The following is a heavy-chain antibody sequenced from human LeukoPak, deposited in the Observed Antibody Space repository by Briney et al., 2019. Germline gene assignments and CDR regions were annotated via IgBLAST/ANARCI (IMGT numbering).Heavy chain of an antibody. J-gene: IGHJ6*02. CDR1: GDSVSSNSAA. Sequence: SQTLSLTCAISGDSVSSNSAAWNWIRQSPSRGLEWLGRTYYRSKWYNDYAVSVKSRITINPDTSKNQFSLRLNSVTPEDTAVYYCARNCGGDCYEGHYYYGMDVWGQGTTVTVSS. V-gene: IGHV6-1*01. CDR2: TYYRSKWYN. CDR3: ARNCGGDCYEGHYYYGMDV. D-gene: IGHD2-21*02.